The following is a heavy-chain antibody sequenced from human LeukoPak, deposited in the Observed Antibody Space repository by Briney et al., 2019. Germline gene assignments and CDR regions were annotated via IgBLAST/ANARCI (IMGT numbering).Heavy chain of an antibody. CDR1: GYTSTTNG. D-gene: IGHD1-26*01. CDR3: ARDQMGGSYYGYFQH. J-gene: IGHJ1*01. Sequence: ASVKVSCKASGYTSTTNGISWVRQAPGQGLEWMGWISAYNGNTKYAQKLQGRVTMTTDTSTSTAYMELKSLRSDDTAVYYCARDQMGGSYYGYFQHWGQGTLVTVSS. CDR2: ISAYNGNT. V-gene: IGHV1-18*01.